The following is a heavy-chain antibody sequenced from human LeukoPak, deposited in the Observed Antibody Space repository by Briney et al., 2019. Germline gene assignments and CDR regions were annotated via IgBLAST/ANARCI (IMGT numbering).Heavy chain of an antibody. J-gene: IGHJ6*03. CDR1: GGTFSSYA. Sequence: ASVKVSCKASGGTFSSYAISWVRQAPGQGLEWMGGIIPIFGAANYAQKFQGRVTINADESTSTAYMELSSLRSEDTAVYYCARGLDYYYYMDVWGKGTTVTVSS. V-gene: IGHV1-69*13. CDR2: IIPIFGAA. CDR3: ARGLDYYYYMDV. D-gene: IGHD3/OR15-3a*01.